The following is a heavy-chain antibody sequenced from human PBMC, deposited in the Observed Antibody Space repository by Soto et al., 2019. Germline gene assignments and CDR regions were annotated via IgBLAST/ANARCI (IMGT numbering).Heavy chain of an antibody. D-gene: IGHD5-18*01. J-gene: IGHJ6*02. CDR2: IYYSGST. Sequence: SETLSLTCSVSGGSISNINYHWGWIRQHPGKGLEWIGYIYYSGSTYYNPSLKSRVTISVDTSKNQFSLKLSSVTAADTAVYYCARVDTAMAQHGYYYGMDVWGQGTTVTVSS. V-gene: IGHV4-31*03. CDR1: GGSISNINYH. CDR3: ARVDTAMAQHGYYYGMDV.